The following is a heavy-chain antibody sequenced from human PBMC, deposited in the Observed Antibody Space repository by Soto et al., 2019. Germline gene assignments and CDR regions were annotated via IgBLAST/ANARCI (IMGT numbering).Heavy chain of an antibody. J-gene: IGHJ4*02. CDR2: IYYSGST. CDR3: ATSYGDYVNY. V-gene: IGHV4-59*01. D-gene: IGHD4-17*01. CDR1: GGSISSYY. Sequence: SETLSLTCTVSGGSISSYYWSWIRQPPGKGLEWIGYIYYSGSTNYNPSLKSRVTISVDTSKNQFSLKLSSVTAADTAVYYCATSYGDYVNYWGQGTLVTVSS.